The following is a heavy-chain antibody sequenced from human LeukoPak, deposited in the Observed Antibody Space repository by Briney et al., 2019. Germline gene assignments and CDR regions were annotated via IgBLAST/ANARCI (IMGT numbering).Heavy chain of an antibody. CDR3: ARGEEAYSAYVRY. V-gene: IGHV1-46*01. CDR1: GYTFTTYY. J-gene: IGHJ4*02. D-gene: IGHD5-12*01. Sequence: ASVKVSCKASGYTFTTYYLHWVRQAPGKGPEWMGIIDPSGDATINAQKFQGRVTMTRDTSTSTVYMDLSSLRPEDTAVYYCARGEEAYSAYVRYWGQGTLVTVSS. CDR2: IDPSGDAT.